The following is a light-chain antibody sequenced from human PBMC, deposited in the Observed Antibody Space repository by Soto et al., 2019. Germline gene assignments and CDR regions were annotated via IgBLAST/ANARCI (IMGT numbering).Light chain of an antibody. CDR3: QQHNSYPWT. V-gene: IGKV1-5*01. Sequence: DIQMTQSPSTLSASVGDRVTITCRASQSISSWLAWYQQKPGKAPKLLIYDASSLESGVPSRFSGSGSGTEFTRTIISLQPDDFATYYCQQHNSYPWTFGQGTKVEIK. CDR2: DAS. J-gene: IGKJ1*01. CDR1: QSISSW.